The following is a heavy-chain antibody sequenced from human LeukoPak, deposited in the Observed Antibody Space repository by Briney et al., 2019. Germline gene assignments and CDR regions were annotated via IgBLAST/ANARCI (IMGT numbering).Heavy chain of an antibody. V-gene: IGHV1-69*04. CDR1: GGTFSSYA. D-gene: IGHD3-10*01. J-gene: IGHJ4*02. CDR2: IIPILGIA. CDR3: ATGGSGSYPGDVDY. Sequence: SVKVSCKASGGTFSSYAISWVRQAPGQGLEWMGRIIPILGIANYAQKFQGRVTITADKSTSTAYMELSSLRSEDTAVYYCATGGSGSYPGDVDYWGQGTLVTVSS.